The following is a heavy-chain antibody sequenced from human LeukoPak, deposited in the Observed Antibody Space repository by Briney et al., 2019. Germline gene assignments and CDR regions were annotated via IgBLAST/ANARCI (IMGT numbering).Heavy chain of an antibody. CDR3: ARGRGYGGNSLNSYFDY. D-gene: IGHD4-23*01. Sequence: PSETLSLTCAVYGGSFSGYYWSWIPQPPGKGLEWIGEINHSGSTNYNPSLKSRVTISVDTSKNQFSLKLSSVTAADTAVYYCARGRGYGGNSLNSYFDYWGQGTLVTVSS. J-gene: IGHJ4*02. CDR1: GGSFSGYY. CDR2: INHSGST. V-gene: IGHV4-34*01.